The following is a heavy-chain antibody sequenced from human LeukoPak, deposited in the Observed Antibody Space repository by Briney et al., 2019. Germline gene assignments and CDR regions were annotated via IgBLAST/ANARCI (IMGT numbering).Heavy chain of an antibody. D-gene: IGHD3-10*01. Sequence: SDTLSLTCAVSSCSISSSNGWGWIRQPPGKGLEWIGYIYYSGSTYYNPSLKSRVTMSVDTSKNQFSLKLSSVTAVDTAVYYCARTVRGVMAFDIWGQGTMVTVSS. V-gene: IGHV4-28*01. J-gene: IGHJ3*02. CDR1: SCSISSSNG. CDR3: ARTVRGVMAFDI. CDR2: IYYSGST.